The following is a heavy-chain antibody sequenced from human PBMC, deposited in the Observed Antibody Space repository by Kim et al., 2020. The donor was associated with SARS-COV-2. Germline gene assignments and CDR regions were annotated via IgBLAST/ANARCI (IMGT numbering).Heavy chain of an antibody. V-gene: IGHV4-39*07. D-gene: IGHD6-13*01. J-gene: IGHJ4*02. Sequence: TYYNPSLKSRVTISVDTSKNQFSLKLSSVTAADTAVYYCARVAAGGNFDYWGQGTLVTVSS. CDR3: ARVAAGGNFDY. CDR2: T.